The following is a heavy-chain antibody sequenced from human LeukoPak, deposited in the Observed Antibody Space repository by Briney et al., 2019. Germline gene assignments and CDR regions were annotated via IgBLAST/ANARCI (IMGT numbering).Heavy chain of an antibody. J-gene: IGHJ4*02. Sequence: ASVKVSCKVSGYTLTELSMHWVRQAPGKGLEWMGGFDPEDGETIYAQKFQGRVTMTEDTSTDIAYMELSSLRSEDTAVYYCATSSGSYYNDGSFDYWGQGTLVTVSS. CDR2: FDPEDGET. CDR1: GYTLTELS. CDR3: ATSSGSYYNDGSFDY. D-gene: IGHD3-10*01. V-gene: IGHV1-24*01.